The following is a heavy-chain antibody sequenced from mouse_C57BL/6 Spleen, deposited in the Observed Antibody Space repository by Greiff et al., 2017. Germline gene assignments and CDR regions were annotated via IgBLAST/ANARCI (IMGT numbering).Heavy chain of an antibody. J-gene: IGHJ2*01. CDR1: GYSITSGYY. D-gene: IGHD2-4*01. CDR2: ISYDGSN. CDR3: AREGDYEGTFDY. Sequence: EVQLVESGPGLVKPSQSLSLTCSVTGYSITSGYYWNWIRQFPGNKLEWMGYISYDGSNNYNPSLKNRISITRDTSKNQFFLKLNSVTTEDTATYYCAREGDYEGTFDYWGQGTTLTVSS. V-gene: IGHV3-6*01.